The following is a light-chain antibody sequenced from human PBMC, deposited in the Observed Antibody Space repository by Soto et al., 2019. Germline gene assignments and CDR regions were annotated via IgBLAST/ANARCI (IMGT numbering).Light chain of an antibody. Sequence: QSVLTQPASVSGSPGQSITISCTGTSSDVESYNLVSWYQQHPGKAPKVMIYDVSKRPSGVPDRFSGSKSGNTASLTLSGLQAEDEADYYCCSYAGSYTFYVFVTGTKVTVL. V-gene: IGLV2-11*01. J-gene: IGLJ1*01. CDR1: SSDVESYNL. CDR2: DVS. CDR3: CSYAGSYTFYV.